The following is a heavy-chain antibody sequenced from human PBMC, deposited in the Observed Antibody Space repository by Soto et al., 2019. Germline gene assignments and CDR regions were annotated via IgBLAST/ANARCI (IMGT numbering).Heavy chain of an antibody. D-gene: IGHD4-4*01. CDR1: GGTFSSYA. V-gene: IGHV1-69*13. J-gene: IGHJ4*02. Sequence: SVKVSCKASGGTFSSYAISWVRQAPGKGLQWMGGIIPIFGTTNYAQKFQGRVTITADESTSTVYMELSSLRSEDTAVYYCARVTDSNFLYWGQGALVNVS. CDR3: ARVTDSNFLY. CDR2: IIPIFGTT.